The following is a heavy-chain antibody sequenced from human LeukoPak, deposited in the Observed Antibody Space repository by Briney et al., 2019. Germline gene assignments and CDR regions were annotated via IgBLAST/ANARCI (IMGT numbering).Heavy chain of an antibody. J-gene: IGHJ4*02. D-gene: IGHD3-3*01. CDR3: AGVLRFLEWSFDY. CDR2: ISSSSSYI. V-gene: IGHV3-21*01. CDR1: GFTFSSYS. Sequence: GGSLRLSCAASGFTFSSYSMNWVRQAPGKGLEWVSSISSSSSYIYYADSVKGRFTISRDNAKNSLYLQMNSLRAEDTAVYYCAGVLRFLEWSFDYWGQGTLVTVSS.